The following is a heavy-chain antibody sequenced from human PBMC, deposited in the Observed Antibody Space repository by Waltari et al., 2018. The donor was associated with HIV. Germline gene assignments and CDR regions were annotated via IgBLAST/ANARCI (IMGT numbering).Heavy chain of an antibody. D-gene: IGHD3-22*01. J-gene: IGHJ4*02. CDR1: GFTFSSYG. V-gene: IGHV3-33*01. CDR3: ARTPYDTSGYCFDY. CDR2: VWYDGKNK. Sequence: QVQLVESGGGVVQPGRSLRLSCAAPGFTFSSYGRHWVRQAPGKGLEWLAVVWYDGKNKYYADSVKGRFTVSSDNSKNTLFLQMNSLRVDDTAVYYCARTPYDTSGYCFDYWGQGTLVTVSS.